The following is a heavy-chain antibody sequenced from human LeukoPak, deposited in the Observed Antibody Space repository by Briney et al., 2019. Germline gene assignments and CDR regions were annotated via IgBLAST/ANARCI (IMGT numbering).Heavy chain of an antibody. J-gene: IGHJ5*02. CDR2: ISYDGSNK. D-gene: IGHD5-18*01. Sequence: GGSLRLSCAASGFTFSSYGMHWVRQAPGKGLEWVAVISYDGSNKYYADSVKGRFTISRDNSKNTLYLQMYSLRAEDTAVYYCAKETSRGYSYGYDNWFDPWGQGTLVTVSS. V-gene: IGHV3-30*18. CDR1: GFTFSSYG. CDR3: AKETSRGYSYGYDNWFDP.